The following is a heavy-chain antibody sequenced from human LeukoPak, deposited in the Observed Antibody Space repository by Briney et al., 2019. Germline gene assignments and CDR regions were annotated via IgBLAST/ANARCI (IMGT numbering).Heavy chain of an antibody. Sequence: ASVKVSCKASGYTFSSYDINWVRQATGQGLEWMGWMNPNSGSRGYAQKFQGRLNMTRNTSISTAYMELSSLRSEDSAVYYCARRVGSGWPVQHWGQGTLVTVSS. CDR2: MNPNSGSR. CDR1: GYTFSSYD. D-gene: IGHD6-19*01. V-gene: IGHV1-8*01. J-gene: IGHJ1*01. CDR3: ARRVGSGWPVQH.